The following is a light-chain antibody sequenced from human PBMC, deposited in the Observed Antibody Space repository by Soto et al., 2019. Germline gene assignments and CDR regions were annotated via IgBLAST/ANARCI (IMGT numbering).Light chain of an antibody. Sequence: GDTVTISCRASQTLSGWLAWYQQKPGKAPKVLIYDASILESGVPSGFSGSGSGTEFALTISSLQPDDFATYYCQQYERYSPTFGQGTRVEI. CDR2: DAS. J-gene: IGKJ1*01. CDR1: QTLSGW. V-gene: IGKV1-5*01. CDR3: QQYERYSPT.